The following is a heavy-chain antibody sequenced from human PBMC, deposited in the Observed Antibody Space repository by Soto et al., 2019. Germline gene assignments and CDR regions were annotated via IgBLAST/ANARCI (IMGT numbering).Heavy chain of an antibody. CDR2: INAGNGNT. CDR3: ARARFGGSPGMWFDP. J-gene: IGHJ5*02. V-gene: IGHV1-3*01. CDR1: GYTFTSYA. D-gene: IGHD1-26*01. Sequence: ASVKVSCKASGYTFTSYAMHWVRQAPGQRLEWMGWINAGNGNTKYSQKFQGRVTITRDTSASTAYMELSSLRSEDTAVYYCARARFGGSPGMWFDPWGQGTLVTVSS.